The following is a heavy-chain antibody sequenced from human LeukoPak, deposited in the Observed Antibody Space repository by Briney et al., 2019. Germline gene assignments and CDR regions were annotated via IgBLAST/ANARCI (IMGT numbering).Heavy chain of an antibody. D-gene: IGHD5-18*01. J-gene: IGHJ4*02. CDR2: INPSGGST. V-gene: IGHV1-46*01. Sequence: ASVKVSCKASGYTFTSYYMHWVRQAPGQGLEWMGIINPSGGSTSYAQKFQGRVTMTRDTSTSTVYMELSSLRSEHTAVYYCARHEGVDTAMMDWGQGTLVTVSS. CDR1: GYTFTSYY. CDR3: ARHEGVDTAMMD.